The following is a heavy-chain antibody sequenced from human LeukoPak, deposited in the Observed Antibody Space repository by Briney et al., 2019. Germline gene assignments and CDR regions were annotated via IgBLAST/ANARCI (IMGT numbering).Heavy chain of an antibody. D-gene: IGHD3-9*01. CDR3: ARALNDALDI. Sequence: GGSLRLSCAASGFTFRDYYMTWIRQAPGKGLEWVSYTSSSGGSVYYADSVKGRFTISRDNVKNSLFLQMNSLRAEDTAVYYCARALNDALDIWGQGTTITVSS. J-gene: IGHJ3*02. V-gene: IGHV3-11*01. CDR2: TSSSGGSV. CDR1: GFTFRDYY.